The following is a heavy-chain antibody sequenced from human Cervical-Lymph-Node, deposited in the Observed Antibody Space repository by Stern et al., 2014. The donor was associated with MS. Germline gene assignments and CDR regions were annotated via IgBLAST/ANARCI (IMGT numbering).Heavy chain of an antibody. CDR1: GFTFSTYA. Sequence: QVQLVESGGGVVQPGRSLRLSCVASGFTFSTYAMHWVRQAPGKGLEWVAFVSSDGTQRNSTDSVKARFTISRDNSKNTLYWHMNSLRDEDTAVYFCARGGRGVGLEYWGQGALVTVSS. J-gene: IGHJ4*02. CDR2: VSSDGTQR. CDR3: ARGGRGVGLEY. V-gene: IGHV3-30-3*01. D-gene: IGHD3-10*01.